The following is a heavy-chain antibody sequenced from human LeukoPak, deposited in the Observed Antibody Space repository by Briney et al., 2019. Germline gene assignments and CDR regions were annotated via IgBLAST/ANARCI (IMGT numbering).Heavy chain of an antibody. CDR2: ISGSGGST. CDR3: ARDYGGSSPFDY. Sequence: PGGSLRLSCAASGFTFSSHGMSWVRQAPGKGLEWVSAISGSGGSTYYADSVKGRFTISRDNSKNTLYLQMNSLRAEDTAVYYCARDYGGSSPFDYWGQGTLVTVSS. V-gene: IGHV3-23*01. D-gene: IGHD4-23*01. CDR1: GFTFSSHG. J-gene: IGHJ4*02.